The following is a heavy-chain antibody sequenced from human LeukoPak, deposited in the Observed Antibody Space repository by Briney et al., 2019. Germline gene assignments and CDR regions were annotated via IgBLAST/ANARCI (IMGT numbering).Heavy chain of an antibody. D-gene: IGHD1-26*01. CDR2: INPNSGGT. CDR3: ARGAEWELLSDY. Sequence: EASVKVSCKASGYTFTGYYMHWVRQAPGQGLEWMGWINPNSGGTNYAQKFRGRVTMTRDTSISTAYMDLSRLRSDDTAVYYCARGAEWELLSDYWGQGTLVTVST. J-gene: IGHJ4*02. V-gene: IGHV1-2*02. CDR1: GYTFTGYY.